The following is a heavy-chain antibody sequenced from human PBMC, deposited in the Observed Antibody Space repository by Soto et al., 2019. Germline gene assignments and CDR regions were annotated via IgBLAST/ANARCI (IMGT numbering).Heavy chain of an antibody. J-gene: IGHJ3*02. CDR1: GKAFIIFW. D-gene: IGHD3-22*01. CDR2: IYPGDSDT. CDR3: AKQDDRGALEI. V-gene: IGHV5-51*01. Sequence: PGESLKISCKISGKAFIIFWVVWVRQMPGRGLEWMGNIYPGDSDTRYTPPFQGQVTISADKSTNTAYLQWHSLQASDTALYYCAKQDDRGALEIWGQGTKVTVSS.